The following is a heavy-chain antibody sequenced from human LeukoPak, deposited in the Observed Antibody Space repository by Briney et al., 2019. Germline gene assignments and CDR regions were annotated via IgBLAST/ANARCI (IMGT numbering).Heavy chain of an antibody. CDR3: ARASYDFWSGHFYY. CDR1: GGSFSGYY. V-gene: IGHV4-34*01. D-gene: IGHD3-3*01. J-gene: IGHJ4*02. CDR2: INHSGST. Sequence: TETLSLTCAVYGGSFSGYYWSWIRQPPGKGLEWIGEINHSGSTNDNPSLMSRVTISVDSSKKQFSLTLSSVTAADTAVYYCARASYDFWSGHFYYWGQGTLVTFSS.